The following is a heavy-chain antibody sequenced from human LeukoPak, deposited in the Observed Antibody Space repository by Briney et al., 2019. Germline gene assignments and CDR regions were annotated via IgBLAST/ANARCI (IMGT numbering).Heavy chain of an antibody. D-gene: IGHD1-26*01. CDR2: ISYDGSNK. CDR3: VREWELLASDY. CDR1: GFTISSYA. Sequence: GGSLRLSCAASGFTISSYAMHWVRQAPGKGLEWVAVISYDGSNKYYADSVKGRFTISRDNSKNTLYLQMNSLRAEDTAVYYCVREWELLASDYWGQGTLVTVSS. V-gene: IGHV3-30-3*01. J-gene: IGHJ4*02.